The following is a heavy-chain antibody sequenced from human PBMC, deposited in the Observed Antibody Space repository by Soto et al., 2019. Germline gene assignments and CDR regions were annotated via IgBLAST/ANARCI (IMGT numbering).Heavy chain of an antibody. Sequence: PGESLKISCKGSECSFSTYWIAWVRQMPAKGLEWMGIIYPGDSDTRYSPSFQGQVTISADKSISTAHLHFGSLKASDTAIYYCENLLGRTPADPATLASPDFDLWGRGTLVTVSS. J-gene: IGHJ4*02. V-gene: IGHV5-51*01. CDR1: ECSFSTYW. CDR3: ENLLGRTPADPATLASPDFDL. CDR2: IYPGDSDT. D-gene: IGHD1-1*01.